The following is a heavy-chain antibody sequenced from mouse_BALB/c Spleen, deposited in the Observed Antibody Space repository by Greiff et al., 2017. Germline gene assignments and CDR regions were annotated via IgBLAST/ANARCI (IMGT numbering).Heavy chain of an antibody. V-gene: IGHV2-2*02. CDR2: IWSGGST. CDR1: GFSLTSYG. Sequence: VMLVESGPGLVQPSQSLSITCTVSGFSLTSYGVHWVRQSPGKGLEWLGVIWSGGSTDYNAAFISRLSISKDNSKSQVFFKMNSLQANDTAIYYCARKGDEDYYAMDYWGQGTSVTVSS. CDR3: ARKGDEDYYAMDY. J-gene: IGHJ4*01.